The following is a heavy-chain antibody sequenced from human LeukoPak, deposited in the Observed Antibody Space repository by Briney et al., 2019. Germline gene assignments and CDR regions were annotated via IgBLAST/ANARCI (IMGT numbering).Heavy chain of an antibody. Sequence: GGSLRLSCAASGFTFDDYTMHWVRQAPGKGLEWVSLISWDGGNTCYADSVKGRFTISRDNSKNSLYLQMNSLRTEDTALYYCAKGGLVHRFDPWGQGTLVTVSS. CDR3: AKGGLVHRFDP. J-gene: IGHJ5*02. CDR1: GFTFDDYT. V-gene: IGHV3-43*01. CDR2: ISWDGGNT.